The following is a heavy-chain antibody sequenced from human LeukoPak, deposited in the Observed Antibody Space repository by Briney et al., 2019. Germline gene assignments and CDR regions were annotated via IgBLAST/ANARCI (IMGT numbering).Heavy chain of an antibody. J-gene: IGHJ3*02. V-gene: IGHV4-59*12. D-gene: IGHD6-19*01. CDR1: GGSISGYY. Sequence: SETLSLTCTVSGGSISGYYWSWIRQPPGKGLEWIGYIYYSGSTNYNSSLKGRVTISVDRSKNQFSLKLSSVTAADTAVYYCARRVAGTDDAFDIWGQGTMVTVSS. CDR2: IYYSGST. CDR3: ARRVAGTDDAFDI.